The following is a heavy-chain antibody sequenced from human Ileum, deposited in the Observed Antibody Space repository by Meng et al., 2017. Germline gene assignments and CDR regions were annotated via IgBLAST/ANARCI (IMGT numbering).Heavy chain of an antibody. CDR2: ISYDGRYK. CDR1: GFTFSSHD. Sequence: GESLKISCAASGFTFSSHDIHWVRQAPGKGLEWVSVISYDGRYKYYAEPVKGRFTISRDNSENTLYLRMNSLRAEDTAVYYCARARVVTATSPLDHWGQGTLVTVSS. CDR3: ARARVVTATSPLDH. V-gene: IGHV3-33*05. D-gene: IGHD2-15*01. J-gene: IGHJ4*02.